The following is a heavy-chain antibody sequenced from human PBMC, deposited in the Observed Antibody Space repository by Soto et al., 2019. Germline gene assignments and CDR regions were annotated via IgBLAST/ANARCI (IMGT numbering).Heavy chain of an antibody. Sequence: QVQLVQSGAEVEKPGSSVKVSCTVSGGTTSSYTIGWVRQAPGQGLQWMGNIVPMIGKVDYAQTFQDRVTLTADKSTRTAYMELSRLRSEDTAVYFCALRTGNWNPLADWGQGTLVTVSS. J-gene: IGHJ4*02. CDR3: ALRTGNWNPLAD. CDR1: GGTTSSYT. V-gene: IGHV1-69*02. CDR2: IVPMIGKV. D-gene: IGHD1-1*01.